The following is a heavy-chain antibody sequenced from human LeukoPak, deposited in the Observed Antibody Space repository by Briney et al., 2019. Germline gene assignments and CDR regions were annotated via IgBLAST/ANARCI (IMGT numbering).Heavy chain of an antibody. V-gene: IGHV3-23*01. Sequence: PGWALRLSCAASGFTFSHYSMSWVRQAPGKGLEWVSGISGSGGCPYFGTSVKGRFNNLREKSKKPLYLEMNSLRPEDTAVYHCAKDSTFFYGSGDYWGQGTLVTVSS. J-gene: IGHJ4*02. CDR1: GFTFSHYS. CDR2: ISGSGGCP. D-gene: IGHD3-10*01. CDR3: AKDSTFFYGSGDY.